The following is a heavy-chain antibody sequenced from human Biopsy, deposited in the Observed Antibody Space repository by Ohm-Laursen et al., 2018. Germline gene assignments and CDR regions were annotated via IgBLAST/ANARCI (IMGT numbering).Heavy chain of an antibody. D-gene: IGHD6-13*01. CDR1: GHTLTGHY. CDR3: AREPFGQQLGPFDY. Sequence: ASVKVSCKASGHTLTGHYMHWVRQAPGQGPEWMGWMNPDSGGTKYAQKFQGRVAMTRSTSISTAYMELSSLTSEDTAVYYCAREPFGQQLGPFDYWGQGALVIVSS. J-gene: IGHJ4*02. V-gene: IGHV1-2*02. CDR2: MNPDSGGT.